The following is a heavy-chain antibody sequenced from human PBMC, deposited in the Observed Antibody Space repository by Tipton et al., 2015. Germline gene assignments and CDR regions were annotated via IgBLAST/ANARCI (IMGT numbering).Heavy chain of an antibody. CDR2: IYYSGST. V-gene: IGHV4-59*01. CDR1: GDSISSYY. Sequence: PGLVKPSETLSLNCSVSGDSISSYYWSWIRQPPGKGLEWIGNIYYSGSTNYNPSLKSRVTISIDRSKNQFSLKLSSVTAADTAVYYCARDAGIVAAPSRYFHYWGQGTLVTVSS. J-gene: IGHJ1*01. CDR3: ARDAGIVAAPSRYFHY. D-gene: IGHD2-15*01.